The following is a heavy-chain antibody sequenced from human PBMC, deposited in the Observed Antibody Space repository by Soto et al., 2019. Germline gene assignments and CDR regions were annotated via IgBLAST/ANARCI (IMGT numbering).Heavy chain of an antibody. V-gene: IGHV1-8*01. CDR2: MNPNSGNT. J-gene: IGHJ3*02. D-gene: IGHD2-15*01. CDR3: ARKVVAGLDAFDI. Sequence: GASVKVSCKASGYTFTSYDTNWVRQATGQGLEWMGWMNPNSGNTGYAQKFQGRVTMTRNTSISTAYMELSSLRSEDTAVFYCARKVVAGLDAFDIWGQGTMVTVSS. CDR1: GYTFTSYD.